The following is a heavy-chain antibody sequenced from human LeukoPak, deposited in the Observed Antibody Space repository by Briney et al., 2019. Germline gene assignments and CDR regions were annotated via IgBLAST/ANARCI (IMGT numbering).Heavy chain of an antibody. D-gene: IGHD3-22*01. CDR2: IYYSGST. V-gene: IGHV4-39*01. Sequence: SETLSLTCTVSGGSISSSSYYWGWIRQPPGKGLEWIGSIYYSGSTYYNPSLKSRVTISVYTSKNQFSLKLSSVNVADTAAYYCARHVIDSSGYYYGSDWYFDLWGRGTLVTVSS. CDR1: GGSISSSSYY. J-gene: IGHJ2*01. CDR3: ARHVIDSSGYYYGSDWYFDL.